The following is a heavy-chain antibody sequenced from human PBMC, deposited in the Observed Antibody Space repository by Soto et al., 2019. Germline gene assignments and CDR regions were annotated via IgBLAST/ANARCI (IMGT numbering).Heavy chain of an antibody. J-gene: IGHJ6*02. V-gene: IGHV3-13*01. CDR1: GFTFSSYD. CDR2: IGTAGDT. CDR3: ARSLVRGLGNARSGMDV. Sequence: QPGGSLRLSCAASGFTFSSYDMHWVRQATGKGLEWVSAIGTAGDTYYPGSVKGRFTISRENAKNSLYLQMNSLRAGDTAVYYCARSLVRGLGNARSGMDVWGQGTTVTVSS. D-gene: IGHD3-10*01.